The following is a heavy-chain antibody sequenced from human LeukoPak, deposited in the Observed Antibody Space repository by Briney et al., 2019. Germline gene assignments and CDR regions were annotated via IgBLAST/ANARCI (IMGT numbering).Heavy chain of an antibody. CDR2: FYSKGST. D-gene: IGHD6-19*01. CDR1: GGSISSSSYY. CDR3: ARRIAVAYDSFDI. Sequence: PSETLSLTCTVSGGSISSSSYYREWIRQPPGKGLEWIGAFYSKGSTYYNPSLKSRVTISVDTSKNQFSLKLSSVTAADTAVYYCARRIAVAYDSFDIWGQGTMVTVSS. J-gene: IGHJ3*02. V-gene: IGHV4-39*01.